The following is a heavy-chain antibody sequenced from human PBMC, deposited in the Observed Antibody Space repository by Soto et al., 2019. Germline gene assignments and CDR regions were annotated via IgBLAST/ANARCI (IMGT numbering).Heavy chain of an antibody. J-gene: IGHJ6*02. D-gene: IGHD1-26*01. Sequence: ASVKVSCKVSGYTLTELSMHWVRQAPGKGLEWMGGFDPEDGETIYAQKFQGRVTMAEDTSTDTAYMELSSLRSEDTAVYYCATGSGKLLYYYYGMDVWGQGTTVTVSS. CDR2: FDPEDGET. CDR3: ATGSGKLLYYYYGMDV. CDR1: GYTLTELS. V-gene: IGHV1-24*01.